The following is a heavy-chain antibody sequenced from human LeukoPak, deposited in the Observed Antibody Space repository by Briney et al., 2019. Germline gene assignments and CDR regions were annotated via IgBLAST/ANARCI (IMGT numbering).Heavy chain of an antibody. CDR2: INPNSGGT. CDR1: GYTSTGYY. J-gene: IGHJ3*02. V-gene: IGHV1-2*04. CDR3: ARGYYYDSSGYYYVRAFDI. Sequence: ASVKVSCKASGYTSTGYYMHWVRQAPGQGLEWMGWINPNSGGTNYAQKFQGWVTMTRDTSTSTAYMELSRLRSDDTAVYYCARGYYYDSSGYYYVRAFDIWGQGTMVTVSS. D-gene: IGHD3-22*01.